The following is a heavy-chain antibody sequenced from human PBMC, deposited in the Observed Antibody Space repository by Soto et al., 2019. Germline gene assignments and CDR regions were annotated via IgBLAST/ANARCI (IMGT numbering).Heavy chain of an antibody. CDR2: ISAYNGNT. D-gene: IGHD1-20*01. CDR1: GYTFTSYG. V-gene: IGHV1-18*01. CDR3: AREYNWNPAYPDAFDI. J-gene: IGHJ3*02. Sequence: VASVKVSCKASGYTFTSYGISWVRQAPGQGLEWMGWISAYNGNTNYAQKLQGRVTMTTDTSTSTAYMELRSLRSDDTAVYYCAREYNWNPAYPDAFDIWGQGTMVTVSS.